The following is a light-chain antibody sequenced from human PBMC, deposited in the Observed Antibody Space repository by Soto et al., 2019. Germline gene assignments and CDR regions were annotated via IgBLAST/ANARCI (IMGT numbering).Light chain of an antibody. CDR3: QHYDNAPPVP. CDR1: QSINNRY. J-gene: IGKJ3*01. V-gene: IGKV3-20*01. Sequence: ELVLTQYPGTLALSPGARAILSCRASQSINNRYLAWYQQMPGRAPRLLIHGASRRAAGIPDRFSGSGSVTDFTLTINRLEAEDFAGYDWQHYDNAPPVPFGPGTTVDI. CDR2: GAS.